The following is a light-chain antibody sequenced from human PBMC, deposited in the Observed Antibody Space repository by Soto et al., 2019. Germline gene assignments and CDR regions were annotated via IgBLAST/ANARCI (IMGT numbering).Light chain of an antibody. V-gene: IGKV3-11*01. J-gene: IGKJ4*01. CDR3: QQYGGSLT. Sequence: EIVLTQTPGTLSLSPGERATLSCRASQSVSSYLAWYQQKPGQAPRLLIYDASNRATGIPARFSDSGSGTDFTLTISSLEPEDFALYYCQQYGGSLTFGGGTKVAIK. CDR1: QSVSSY. CDR2: DAS.